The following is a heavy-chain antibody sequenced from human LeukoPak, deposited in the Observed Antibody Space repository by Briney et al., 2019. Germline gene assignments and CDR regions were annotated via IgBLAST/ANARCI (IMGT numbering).Heavy chain of an antibody. Sequence: TGGSLRLSCAVSGFTFSDHYIDWVRQAPGKGLEWVGRSRNKAHSYSTEYAASVKGRFTISRDNLENSLTLQMNSLKADDTAVYYCARDRRYGVKRNWFDPWGQGTLATVSS. CDR3: ARDRRYGVKRNWFDP. CDR2: SRNKAHSYST. V-gene: IGHV3-72*01. J-gene: IGHJ5*02. D-gene: IGHD4-23*01. CDR1: GFTFSDHY.